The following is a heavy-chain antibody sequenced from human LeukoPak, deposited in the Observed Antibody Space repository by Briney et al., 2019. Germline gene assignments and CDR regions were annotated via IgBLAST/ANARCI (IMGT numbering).Heavy chain of an antibody. Sequence: GGSLRLSCAASGFTFSSEAMGWVRQLPGGGLEWVSTISPAGGTTYYADSVRGRFTISRDNARNSLYLQMNSLRDEDTAVYYCARDRHTAMVYYYYYMDVWGTGTTVTVSS. CDR3: ARDRHTAMVYYYYYMDV. J-gene: IGHJ6*03. CDR2: ISPAGGTT. D-gene: IGHD5-18*01. V-gene: IGHV3-23*01. CDR1: GFTFSSEA.